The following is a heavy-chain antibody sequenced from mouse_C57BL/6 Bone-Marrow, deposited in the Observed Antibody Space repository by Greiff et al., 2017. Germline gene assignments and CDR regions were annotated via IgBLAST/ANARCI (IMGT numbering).Heavy chain of an antibody. V-gene: IGHV1-64*01. CDR3: ARGDGYYYLDY. D-gene: IGHD2-3*01. J-gene: IGHJ2*01. CDR1: GYTFTSYW. Sequence: QVQLQQSGAELVKPGASVKLSCKASGYTFTSYWMHWVKQRPGQGLEWIGMIHPHSGSTNYNEKFKSKATLTVDKSSSTAYMQLSILTSEDSAVYYWARGDGYYYLDYWGQGTTLTVSS. CDR2: IHPHSGST.